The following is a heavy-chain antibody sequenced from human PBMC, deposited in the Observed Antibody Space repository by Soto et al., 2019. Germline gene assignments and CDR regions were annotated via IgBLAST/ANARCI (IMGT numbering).Heavy chain of an antibody. CDR1: GLTFSSYA. J-gene: IGHJ6*02. Sequence: PGGSLRLSCAASGLTFSSYAMHWVRQAPGKGLEYVSAISSNGGSTYYANSVKGRFTISRDNSKNTLYLQMNSLRAEDTALYYCAKDRGDYGDYYYGMDVWGQGTTVTVSS. CDR2: ISSNGGST. V-gene: IGHV3-64*01. D-gene: IGHD4-17*01. CDR3: AKDRGDYGDYYYGMDV.